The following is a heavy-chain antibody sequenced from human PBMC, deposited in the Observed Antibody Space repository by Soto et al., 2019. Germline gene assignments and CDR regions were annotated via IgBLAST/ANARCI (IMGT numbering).Heavy chain of an antibody. V-gene: IGHV1-69*04. CDR3: VRDWESTTQTWGFGDS. D-gene: IGHD3-10*01. CDR2: IIPIFGVT. J-gene: IGHJ4*02. Sequence: QVQVVQSGAEVQKPGSSVKVSCKASGGTFSSYTITWVRQAPGQGLEWLGRIIPIFGVTNYAQKFQDRLTMSADRPTTTAYMELGSLTSADTAVYYCVRDWESTTQTWGFGDSWGQGTLVTVSS. CDR1: GGTFSSYT.